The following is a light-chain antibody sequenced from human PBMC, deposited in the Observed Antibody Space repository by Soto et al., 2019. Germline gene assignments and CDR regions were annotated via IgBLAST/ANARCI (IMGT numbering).Light chain of an antibody. Sequence: EIVLTQSPGTLSLSPGERATLSCRASQSVSSSYLAWYQQKPGQAPRLLIYGASSRATGIPDRFSGSGSGTDFTLIISRLEPEDFAVYYCQQYCSSPCTFGKGTKVEIK. CDR1: QSVSSSY. V-gene: IGKV3-20*01. CDR3: QQYCSSPCT. CDR2: GAS. J-gene: IGKJ1*01.